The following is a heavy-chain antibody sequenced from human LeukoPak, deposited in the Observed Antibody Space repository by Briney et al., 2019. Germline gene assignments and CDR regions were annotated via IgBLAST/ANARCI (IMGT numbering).Heavy chain of an antibody. Sequence: ETLSLTCTVSGGSISSYYWSWVRQAPGKGLEWVSTISGGGTTTDYADSVKGRFTISRDNSKNTVYLQMNSLRAEDTAVYYCAKMSGNSVLFSFDYWGQGTLVTVSS. CDR2: ISGGGTTT. V-gene: IGHV3-23*01. CDR1: GGSISSYY. CDR3: AKMSGNSVLFSFDY. J-gene: IGHJ4*02. D-gene: IGHD4-23*01.